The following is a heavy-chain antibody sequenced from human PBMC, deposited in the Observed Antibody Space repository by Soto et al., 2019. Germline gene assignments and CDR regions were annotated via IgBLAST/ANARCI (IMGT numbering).Heavy chain of an antibody. V-gene: IGHV3-11*01. CDR3: ARDRLATNYYFDY. Sequence: QVQLVESGGGLVKPGGSLRLSCAASGFTFSDYYMTWIRQAPGKGLEWVSYISSSGTTIYYADSVKGRFTISRDNAKNSLYLQMNGLRADDTAVYYCARDRLATNYYFDYWGQGTLVTVSS. D-gene: IGHD3-16*01. CDR2: ISSSGTTI. J-gene: IGHJ4*02. CDR1: GFTFSDYY.